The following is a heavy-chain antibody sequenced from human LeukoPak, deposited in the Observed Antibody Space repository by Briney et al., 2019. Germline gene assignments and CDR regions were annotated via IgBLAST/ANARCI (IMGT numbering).Heavy chain of an antibody. CDR2: ISYDGSNK. J-gene: IGHJ4*02. CDR1: GFTFSSYG. V-gene: IGHV3-30*18. Sequence: GGSLRLSCAASGFTFSSYGMHWVRQAPGKGLEWVAVISYDGSNKYYADSVKGRFTISRDNSKNTLYLQMNSLRAEDTAVYYCAKDLYRLPYSSSSNDYWGQGTLVTVSS. D-gene: IGHD6-6*01. CDR3: AKDLYRLPYSSSSNDY.